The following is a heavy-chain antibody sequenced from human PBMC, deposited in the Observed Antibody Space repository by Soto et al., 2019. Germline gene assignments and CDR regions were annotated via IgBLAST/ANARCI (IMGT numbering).Heavy chain of an antibody. D-gene: IGHD3-10*01. CDR2: ISSSSSTI. Sequence: GESLRLSCAASGFTFSSYSMNWVRQAPGKGLEWVSYISSSSSTIYYADSVKGRFTISRDNAKNSLYLQMNSLRAEDTAVYYCARDEEENRITMVWGTDAFDIWGQGTMVTVSS. V-gene: IGHV3-48*01. J-gene: IGHJ3*02. CDR1: GFTFSSYS. CDR3: ARDEEENRITMVWGTDAFDI.